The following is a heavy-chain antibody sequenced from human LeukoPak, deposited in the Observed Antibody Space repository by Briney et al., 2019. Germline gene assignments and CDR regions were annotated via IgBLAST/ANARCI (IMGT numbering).Heavy chain of an antibody. J-gene: IGHJ4*02. CDR1: GGSISSYY. CDR3: ARVGSGLYSFDY. CDR2: VYYSGST. Sequence: SETLSLTCTVSGGSISSYYWSWIRQPPGKGLEWIGYVYYSGSTNYNPSLKSRVTISVDTSKNQFSLKLSSVTAADTAVYYCARVGSGLYSFDYWGQGTLVTASS. V-gene: IGHV4-59*01. D-gene: IGHD6-19*01.